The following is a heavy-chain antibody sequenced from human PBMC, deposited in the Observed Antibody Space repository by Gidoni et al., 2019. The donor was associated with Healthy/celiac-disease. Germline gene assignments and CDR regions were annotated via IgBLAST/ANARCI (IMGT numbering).Heavy chain of an antibody. CDR1: TFSDYY. D-gene: IGHD5-12*01. CDR2: ISSSSSYT. J-gene: IGHJ3*02. Sequence: TFSDYYMSWIRQAPGKGLEWVSYISSSSSYTNYAASVKGRFTISRDNAKNSLYLQMNSLRAEDTAVYYCARGTDGYNGYFDIWGQGTMVTVSS. CDR3: ARGTDGYNGYFDI. V-gene: IGHV3-11*06.